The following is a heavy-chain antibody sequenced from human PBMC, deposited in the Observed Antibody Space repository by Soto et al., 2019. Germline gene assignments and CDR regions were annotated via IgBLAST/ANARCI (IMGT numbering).Heavy chain of an antibody. CDR2: INHSGST. D-gene: IGHD6-19*01. Sequence: SETLSLTCAVYGGSFSCYYWSWIRQPPGKGLEWIGEINHSGSTNYNPSLKSRVTIPVDTSKNQFSLKLSSVTAADTAVYYCARAVAGIGWFDPWGQGTLVTVSS. J-gene: IGHJ5*02. CDR3: ARAVAGIGWFDP. CDR1: GGSFSCYY. V-gene: IGHV4-34*01.